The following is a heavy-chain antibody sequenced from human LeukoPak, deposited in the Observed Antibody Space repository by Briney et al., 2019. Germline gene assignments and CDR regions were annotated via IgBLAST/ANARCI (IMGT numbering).Heavy chain of an antibody. CDR2: IYYSGST. CDR3: AREPVERPGTY. Sequence: SETLSLTCTVSGGSISSGDYYWSWIRQPPGKGLEWIGYIYYSGSTYYNPSLKSRVTISVDTSKNQFSLKLSSVTAADTAVYYCAREPVERPGTYWGQGTLVTVSS. CDR1: GGSISSGDYY. V-gene: IGHV4-30-4*01. D-gene: IGHD1-1*01. J-gene: IGHJ4*02.